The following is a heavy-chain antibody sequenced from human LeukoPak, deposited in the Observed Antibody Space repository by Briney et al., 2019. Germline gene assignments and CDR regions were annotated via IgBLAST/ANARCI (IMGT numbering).Heavy chain of an antibody. CDR1: GYSISSGYY. Sequence: SETLSLTCTVSGYSISSGYYWGWIWQPPGKGLEWIGSIYHSGSTYYNPSLKSRVTISVDKSKNQFSLKLSSVTAADTAVYYCARVTGDYGDYWSDYWGQGTLVTVSS. CDR3: ARVTGDYGDYWSDY. J-gene: IGHJ4*02. D-gene: IGHD4-17*01. V-gene: IGHV4-38-2*02. CDR2: IYHSGST.